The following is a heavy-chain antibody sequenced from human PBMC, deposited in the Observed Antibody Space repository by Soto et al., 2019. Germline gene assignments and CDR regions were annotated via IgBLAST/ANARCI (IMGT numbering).Heavy chain of an antibody. CDR1: GGSMNYYY. CDR2: IYHSGTA. D-gene: IGHD5-12*01. CDR3: ARDRAIISAPTKEYVFEI. V-gene: IGHV4-59*01. Sequence: ASETLSLTCTVSGGSMNYYYWSWIRQPPGKGLEWIGYIYHSGTAEYNPSLKSRVTLSVDTSKSQFSLMMSSVTTADTAVYYCARDRAIISAPTKEYVFEIWGQGTTVTVSS. J-gene: IGHJ6*02.